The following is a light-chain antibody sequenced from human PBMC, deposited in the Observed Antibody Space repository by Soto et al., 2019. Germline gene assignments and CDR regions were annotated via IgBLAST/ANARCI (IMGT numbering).Light chain of an antibody. V-gene: IGKV3-15*01. J-gene: IGKJ1*01. CDR3: QQYNNWPLT. CDR1: QSVSRN. Sequence: EIVMTQSPATLSVSPGERATLSCGASQSVSRNLAWYQQKPGQAPRLLIYGASTRATGIPARFSGSGSGTEFTLTISSLQSEDFELYYCQQYNNWPLTFGQGTKVDIK. CDR2: GAS.